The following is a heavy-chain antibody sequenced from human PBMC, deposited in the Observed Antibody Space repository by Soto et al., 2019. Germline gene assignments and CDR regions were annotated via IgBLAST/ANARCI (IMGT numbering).Heavy chain of an antibody. D-gene: IGHD1-26*01. V-gene: IGHV4-39*01. CDR3: VSAAEWELLFDY. J-gene: IGHJ4*02. CDR1: GGSISSSNYY. Sequence: TSETLSLTCTVSGGSISSSNYYWAWIRQPPGKGLEWIGNIYYTEGTYYNPSLKSRVTISVDTSKNQVSLKLFSVTAADTAIYYCVSAAEWELLFDYWGQGTPVTVSS. CDR2: IYYTEGT.